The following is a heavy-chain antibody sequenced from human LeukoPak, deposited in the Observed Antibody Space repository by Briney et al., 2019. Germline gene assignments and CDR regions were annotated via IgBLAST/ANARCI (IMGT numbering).Heavy chain of an antibody. CDR1: GFTFSSYA. D-gene: IGHD3-3*01. J-gene: IGHJ4*02. V-gene: IGHV3-23*01. Sequence: GGSQRLSCAASGFTFSSYAMSWVRQAPGKGLEWVSFISGGGGSTYYADSVKGRFTISRDNSKNTLYLQMNSLGAEDTAVYYCAKSLGTIFGVLTRTFDYWGQGTLVTVSS. CDR3: AKSLGTIFGVLTRTFDY. CDR2: ISGGGGST.